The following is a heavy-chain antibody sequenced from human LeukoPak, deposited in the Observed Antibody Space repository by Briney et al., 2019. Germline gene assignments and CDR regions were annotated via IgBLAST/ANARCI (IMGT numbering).Heavy chain of an antibody. V-gene: IGHV3-30-3*01. CDR1: GFTFSSYA. D-gene: IGHD4-17*01. J-gene: IGHJ4*02. CDR2: ISYDGSNK. Sequence: GGSLRLSCAASGFTFSSYAMHWVRQAPGKGLEWVAVISYDGSNKYYADSVKGRFTISRDNSKNTLYLQMNSLRAEDTAVYYCARPDRLRSYFDYWGQGTLVTVSS. CDR3: ARPDRLRSYFDY.